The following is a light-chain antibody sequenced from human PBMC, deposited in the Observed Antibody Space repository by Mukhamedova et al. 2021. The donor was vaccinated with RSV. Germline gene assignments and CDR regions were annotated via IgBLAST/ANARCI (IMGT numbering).Light chain of an antibody. Sequence: SGSIASNYVQWYQQRPGSAPTTVIYEDNQRPSGVPDRFSGSIDSSSNSASLTISGLKTEDEADYYCQSYDSSTVVFGGGTKLTVL. CDR2: EDN. CDR1: SGSIASNY. V-gene: IGLV6-57*02. J-gene: IGLJ2*01. CDR3: QSYDSSTVV.